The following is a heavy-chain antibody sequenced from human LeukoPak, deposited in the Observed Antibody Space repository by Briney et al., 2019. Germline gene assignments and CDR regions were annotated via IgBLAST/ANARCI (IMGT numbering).Heavy chain of an antibody. CDR2: ISYDGSNK. J-gene: IGHJ4*02. CDR3: ARDCHYGDYSFYFDY. D-gene: IGHD4-17*01. Sequence: GGSLRLSCAASGFTFSSYAMHWVRQAPGKGLEWVAVISYDGSNKYYADSVKGRFTISRDNSKNTLYLQMNSLRAEDTAVYYCARDCHYGDYSFYFDYWGQGTLVTVSS. V-gene: IGHV3-30*04. CDR1: GFTFSSYA.